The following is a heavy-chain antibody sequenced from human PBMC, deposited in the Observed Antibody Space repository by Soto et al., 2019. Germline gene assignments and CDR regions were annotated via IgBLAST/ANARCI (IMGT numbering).Heavy chain of an antibody. V-gene: IGHV1-3*01. D-gene: IGHD3-9*01. Sequence: QVQLVKSGAEVKKPGASVKVSCKASGYTFTSYAMHWVRQAPGQRIEWMGWITAGNGNTIYSQKFQGRVTITRDTSASTSYMELSGLRSEDTAVYYCARNLMDYDILTGYYMGYYFDYWGQGTLVTVSS. J-gene: IGHJ4*02. CDR2: ITAGNGNT. CDR1: GYTFTSYA. CDR3: ARNLMDYDILTGYYMGYYFDY.